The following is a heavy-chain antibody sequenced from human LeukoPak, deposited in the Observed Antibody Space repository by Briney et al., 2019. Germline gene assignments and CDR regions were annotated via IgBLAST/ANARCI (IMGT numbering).Heavy chain of an antibody. CDR1: GYTFTTYG. CDR3: ARDEELVGATARGMDV. J-gene: IGHJ6*02. Sequence: ASVKVSCKASGYTFTTYGISWVRQAPGQGLEWMGWISAYNGNTNYAQKLQGRVTMTTDTSTSTAYMELRSLRSDDTAVYYCARDEELVGATARGMDVWGQGTTVTVSS. CDR2: ISAYNGNT. D-gene: IGHD6-13*01. V-gene: IGHV1-18*01.